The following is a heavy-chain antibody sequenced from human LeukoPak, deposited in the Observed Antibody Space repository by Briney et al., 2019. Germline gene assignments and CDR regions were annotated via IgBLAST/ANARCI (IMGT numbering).Heavy chain of an antibody. CDR3: AKDQGLRITMVRGVISGPLDY. D-gene: IGHD3-10*01. V-gene: IGHV3-23*01. CDR1: GFTFSSYA. J-gene: IGHJ4*02. CDR2: ISGSGGST. Sequence: GGSLRLSCAASGFTFSSYAMSWVRQAPGKGLEWVSAISGSGGSTYYADSVKGRFTISRDNSKNTLYLQMNSLRAEDTAVYYCAKDQGLRITMVRGVISGPLDYWGQGTLVTVS.